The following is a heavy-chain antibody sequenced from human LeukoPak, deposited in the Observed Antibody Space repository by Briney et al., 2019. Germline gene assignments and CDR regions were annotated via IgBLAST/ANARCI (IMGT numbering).Heavy chain of an antibody. Sequence: SETLSLTCAVYGGSFSGYYWSWLRQPPGKGLEWIGEINHSGSTNYNPSLKSRVTISVDTSKTHFSMKLSSVTAAATAVYHCARGRKYYYGSGSPWAFAIWGQGTMVTVSS. J-gene: IGHJ3*02. CDR1: GGSFSGYY. D-gene: IGHD3-10*01. V-gene: IGHV4-34*01. CDR2: INHSGST. CDR3: ARGRKYYYGSGSPWAFAI.